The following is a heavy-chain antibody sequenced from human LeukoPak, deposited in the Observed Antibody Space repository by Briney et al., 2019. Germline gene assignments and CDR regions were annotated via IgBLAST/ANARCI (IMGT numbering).Heavy chain of an antibody. D-gene: IGHD3-22*01. CDR1: GYTFTGYY. CDR3: ARGKYYYDSSGPTPAGY. Sequence: ASVKVSCKASGYTFTGYYMHWVRQAPGQGLEWMGRINPNSGGTNYAQKFQGRVTMTRDTSISTAYMELSRLRSDDTAVYYCARGKYYYDSSGPTPAGYWGQGTLVTASS. CDR2: INPNSGGT. J-gene: IGHJ4*02. V-gene: IGHV1-2*06.